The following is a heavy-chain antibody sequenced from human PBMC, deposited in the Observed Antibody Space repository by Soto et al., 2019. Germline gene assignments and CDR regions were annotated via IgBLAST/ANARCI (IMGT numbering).Heavy chain of an antibody. CDR2: INTSGVST. J-gene: IGHJ5*02. V-gene: IGHV3-23*01. CDR3: AKFYGGKSAHTYTIDP. Sequence: EVQLLESGGDLVQPGGSLRLSCAASGFTFSTYAMSWVRQAPGKGLEWVSTINTSGVSTYYADAVKGRFTISRDNSKTTLYLQMNSLRPEDTAVYYCAKFYGGKSAHTYTIDPWGQGTLVTVSS. D-gene: IGHD2-15*01. CDR1: GFTFSTYA.